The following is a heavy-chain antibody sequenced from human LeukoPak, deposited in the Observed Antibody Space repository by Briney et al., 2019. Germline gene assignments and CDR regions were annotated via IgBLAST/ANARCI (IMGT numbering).Heavy chain of an antibody. Sequence: SVQVSCKASGGTFSSYAISWVRQAPGQGLEWMGGIIPIFGTANYAQKFQGRVTITADESTSTAYMELSSLRSEDTAVYYCARATIGELAVDYFDYWGQGTLVTVSS. V-gene: IGHV1-69*13. J-gene: IGHJ4*02. D-gene: IGHD3-10*01. CDR1: GGTFSSYA. CDR2: IIPIFGTA. CDR3: ARATIGELAVDYFDY.